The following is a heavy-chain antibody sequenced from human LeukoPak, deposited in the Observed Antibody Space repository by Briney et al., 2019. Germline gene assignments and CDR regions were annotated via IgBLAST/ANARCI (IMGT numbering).Heavy chain of an antibody. D-gene: IGHD5-18*01. CDR1: GYTFTGYY. J-gene: IGHJ4*02. Sequence: ASVKVSCKASGYTFTGYYMHWVRQAPGQGLEWMGWINPNSGGTNYAQKFQGRVTMTRDTSISTAYMELSRLRSDDTAVYYCARDLLGGYSYGFVSYWGQGTPVTVSS. CDR3: ARDLLGGYSYGFVSY. CDR2: INPNSGGT. V-gene: IGHV1-2*02.